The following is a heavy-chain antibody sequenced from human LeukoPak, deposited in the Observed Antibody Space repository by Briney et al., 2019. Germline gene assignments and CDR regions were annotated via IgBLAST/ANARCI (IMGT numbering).Heavy chain of an antibody. CDR2: MNPNSGNT. D-gene: IGHD6-13*01. V-gene: IGHV1-8*03. CDR1: GYTFTSYD. Sequence: GASVKVSCKASGYTFTSYDINWVRQATGQGLEWMGWMNPNSGNTGYAQKFQGRVTITRNTSISTAYMELSSLRSEDTAVYYCARGLRYSSPSTGSYYYYMDVWGRGTTVTVSS. J-gene: IGHJ6*03. CDR3: ARGLRYSSPSTGSYYYYMDV.